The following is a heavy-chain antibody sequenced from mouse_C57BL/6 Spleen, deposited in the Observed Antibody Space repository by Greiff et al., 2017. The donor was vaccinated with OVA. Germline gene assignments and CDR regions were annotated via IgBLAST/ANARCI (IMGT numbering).Heavy chain of an antibody. CDR3: ANYYYEAY. V-gene: IGHV1-81*01. CDR2: IYPRSGNT. D-gene: IGHD1-1*01. J-gene: IGHJ3*01. Sequence: QVQLQQSGAELARPGASVKLSCKASGYTFTSYGISWVKQRTGQGLEWIGEIYPRSGNTYYNEKFKGKATLTADKSSSTAYMELRSLTSEDSAVYFCANYYYEAYWGQGTLVTVSA. CDR1: GYTFTSYG.